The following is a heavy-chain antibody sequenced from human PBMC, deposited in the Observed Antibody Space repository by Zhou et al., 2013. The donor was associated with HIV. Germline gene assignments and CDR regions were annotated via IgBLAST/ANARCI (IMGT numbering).Heavy chain of an antibody. Sequence: QVQLVQSGAEVKKPGASVKVSCRASGYTFSDYYIHWVRQAPGQGLEWMGWINPNSGGTNYAQKFQGRVTLTRDTSITTAYMELSRLRSDDTAVYYCARDLVSSGSGSYHAFDIWGQGTMVTVSS. V-gene: IGHV1-2*02. D-gene: IGHD3-10*01. CDR3: ARDLVSSGSGSYHAFDI. CDR1: GYTFSDYY. J-gene: IGHJ3*02. CDR2: INPNSGGT.